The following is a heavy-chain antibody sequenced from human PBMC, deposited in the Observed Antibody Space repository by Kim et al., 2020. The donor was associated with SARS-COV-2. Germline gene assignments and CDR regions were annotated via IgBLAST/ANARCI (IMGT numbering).Heavy chain of an antibody. J-gene: IGHJ6*03. CDR3: ARGATIFGVIEDYYYYMDA. V-gene: IGHV3-21*01. CDR1: GFTFSTYS. D-gene: IGHD3-3*01. CDR2: ISSSSNYI. Sequence: GGSLRLSCAASGFTFSTYSMNWVRQAPGKGLEWVSSISSSSNYIYYADSVKGRFTISRDNAKNSLSLQMNTLRAEDTAVYHCARGATIFGVIEDYYYYMDAWGKGTTVTVSS.